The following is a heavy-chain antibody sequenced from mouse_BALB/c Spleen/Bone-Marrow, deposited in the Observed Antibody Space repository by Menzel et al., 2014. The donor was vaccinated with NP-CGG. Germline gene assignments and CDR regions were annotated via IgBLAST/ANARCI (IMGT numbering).Heavy chain of an antibody. CDR3: ANLGRYAMDY. D-gene: IGHD3-1*01. Sequence: QVQLKQSGPELVKPGASAKISCKASGYTFTDYYINWVKQKPGQGFEWIGWIYPGSGNTKYNEKFKGKATLTVDTSSSTAYMQLSSLTSEDTAVYFCANLGRYAMDYWGQGTSVTVSS. J-gene: IGHJ4*01. CDR2: IYPGSGNT. V-gene: IGHV1-84*02. CDR1: GYTFTDYY.